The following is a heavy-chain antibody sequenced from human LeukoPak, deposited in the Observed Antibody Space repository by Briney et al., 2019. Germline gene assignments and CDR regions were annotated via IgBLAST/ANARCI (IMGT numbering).Heavy chain of an antibody. J-gene: IGHJ3*02. D-gene: IGHD1-26*01. CDR1: GFTFSDYY. CDR3: ARGSNTWEGFDI. Sequence: SGGSLRLSCAVSGFTFSDYYMSWIRQTPGKGLEWISYISGRSGDNIQYSDYVKGRFIISRDNAKNSLYLQMNSLRADDTAVYYCARGSNTWEGFDIWGQGTMVTVAS. V-gene: IGHV3-11*01. CDR2: ISGRSGDNI.